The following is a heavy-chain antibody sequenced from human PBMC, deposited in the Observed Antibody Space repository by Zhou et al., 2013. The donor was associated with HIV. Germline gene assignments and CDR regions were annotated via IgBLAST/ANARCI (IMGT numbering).Heavy chain of an antibody. Sequence: QVQLVQSGAEVKKPGASVKVSCKASGYTFTSYGISWVRQAPGQGLEWKGWISVYNGDTNYAQKFQGRVTMTTDTSTSTAYMELSSLRSEDTAVYYCARDTSGWYPLNGYFDYWGQGTLVTVSS. CDR3: ARDTSGWYPLNGYFDY. CDR1: GYTFTSYG. CDR2: ISVYNGDT. D-gene: IGHD6-19*01. J-gene: IGHJ4*02. V-gene: IGHV1-18*01.